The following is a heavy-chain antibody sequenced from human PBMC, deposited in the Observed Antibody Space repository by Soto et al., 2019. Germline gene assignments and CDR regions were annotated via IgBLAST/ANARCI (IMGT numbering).Heavy chain of an antibody. Sequence: GGSLRLSCVASGSSSDPFTMHWVRELPGKGLEWVAGLSWDRSTIAYADSVQGRFTISRDHAKNSVDLLMDSLRPDDTALYFCAVSSPDIVVLPSSIYFTSWGPGTQVTVSS. V-gene: IGHV3-9*02. CDR1: GSSSDPFT. D-gene: IGHD2-15*01. CDR3: AVSSPDIVVLPSSIYFTS. CDR2: LSWDRSTI. J-gene: IGHJ4*02.